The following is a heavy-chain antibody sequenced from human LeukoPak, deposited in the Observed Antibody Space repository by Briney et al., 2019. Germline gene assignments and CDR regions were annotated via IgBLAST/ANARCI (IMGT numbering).Heavy chain of an antibody. CDR3: ARDSRITMVRGVIIEPRSYWYFDL. CDR1: GYTFTSYG. J-gene: IGHJ2*01. CDR2: ISAYNGNT. D-gene: IGHD3-10*01. Sequence: GASVKVSCKASGYTFTSYGISWVRQAPGQGLEWMGWISAYNGNTNYAQKLQGRVTMTTDTSTSTAYMELRSLRSDDTAVYYCARDSRITMVRGVIIEPRSYWYFDLWGRGTLVTVSS. V-gene: IGHV1-18*01.